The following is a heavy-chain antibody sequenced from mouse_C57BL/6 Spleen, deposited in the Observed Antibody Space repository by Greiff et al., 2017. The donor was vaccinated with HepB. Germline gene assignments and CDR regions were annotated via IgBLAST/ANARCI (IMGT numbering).Heavy chain of an antibody. CDR1: GYAFSSSW. V-gene: IGHV1-82*01. J-gene: IGHJ4*01. CDR2: IYPGDGDT. Sequence: QVQLKESGPELVKPGASVKISCKASGYAFSSSWMNWVKQRPGKGLEWIGRIYPGDGDTNYNGKFKGKATLTADKASSTAYMQLSSLTSEDSAVYFCATAYYSNLYAMDYWGQGTSVTVSS. CDR3: ATAYYSNLYAMDY. D-gene: IGHD2-5*01.